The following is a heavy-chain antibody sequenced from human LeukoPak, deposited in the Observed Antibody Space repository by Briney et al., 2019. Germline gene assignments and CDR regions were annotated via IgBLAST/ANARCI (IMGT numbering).Heavy chain of an antibody. CDR2: INDSENT. Sequence: KPSETLSLTCAVYGGSFSGYYWSWIRQPPGKGLEWIGEINDSENTNYNPSLKSRVTISVDTSKNQFSLKLSSVTAADTAVYYCARGIGRGPSPNNGFDPWGQGTLVTVSS. CDR3: ARGIGRGPSPNNGFDP. CDR1: GGSFSGYY. J-gene: IGHJ5*02. D-gene: IGHD1-26*01. V-gene: IGHV4-34*01.